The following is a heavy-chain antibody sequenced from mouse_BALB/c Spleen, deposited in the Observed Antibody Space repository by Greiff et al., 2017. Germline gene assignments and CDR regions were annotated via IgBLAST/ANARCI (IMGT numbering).Heavy chain of an antibody. CDR1: GYTFTSYV. CDR3: ARGTAAYYFDY. V-gene: IGHV1-14*01. J-gene: IGHJ2*01. D-gene: IGHD1-2*01. CDR2: INPYNDGT. Sequence: VHVKQSGPELVKPGASVKMSCKASGYTFTSYVMHWVKQKPGQGLEWIGYINPYNDGTKYNEKFKGKATLTSDKSSSTAYMELSSLTSEDSAVYYCARGTAAYYFDYWGQGTTLTVSS.